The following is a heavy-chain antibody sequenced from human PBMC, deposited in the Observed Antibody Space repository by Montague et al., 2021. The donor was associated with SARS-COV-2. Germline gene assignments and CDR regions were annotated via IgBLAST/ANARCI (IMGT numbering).Heavy chain of an antibody. Sequence: SETLSLTCAVYGGSFSAYSWNWIRQPPGKGLEWIGEIHHGGSTNYNPSLKSRVTISVDTSKNQFSLKLTSVTAADTAVYYCARLGDGVVASPILGVGAYYSDYYMDDWGKGTTVTVSS. CDR2: IHHGGST. V-gene: IGHV4-34*01. CDR3: ARLGDGVVASPILGVGAYYSDYYMDD. J-gene: IGHJ6*03. CDR1: GGSFSAYS. D-gene: IGHD3-10*01.